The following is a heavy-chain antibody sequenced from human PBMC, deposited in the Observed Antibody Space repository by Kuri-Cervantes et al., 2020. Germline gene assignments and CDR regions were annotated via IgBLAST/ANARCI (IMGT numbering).Heavy chain of an antibody. V-gene: IGHV4-61*02. Sequence: LRLSCTVSGGSISSGSYYWSWIRQPAGKGLEWIGRIYTSGSTNYNPSLKSRVTISVDTSKNQFSLKLSSVTAADTAVYYCARFVAAAATLRLSYWGQGTLVTVSS. CDR1: GGSISSGSYY. J-gene: IGHJ4*02. D-gene: IGHD6-13*01. CDR3: ARFVAAAATLRLSY. CDR2: IYTSGST.